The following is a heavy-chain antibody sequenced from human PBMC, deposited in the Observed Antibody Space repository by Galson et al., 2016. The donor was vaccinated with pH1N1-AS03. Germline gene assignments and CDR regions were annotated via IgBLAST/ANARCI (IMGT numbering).Heavy chain of an antibody. Sequence: PALVKPTQTLTLTCTVSGFSLSAGGVHVAWIRQSPGKALEWLALIYWDGDERSNSSLRSRLSISRDTSNNHVVRTMTSVGPMDTCTYYCARSTHVNEGLDYWGQETLV. CDR1: GFSLSAGGVH. CDR3: ARSTHVNEGLDY. CDR2: IYWDGDE. D-gene: IGHD2-8*01. V-gene: IGHV2-5*02. J-gene: IGHJ4*02.